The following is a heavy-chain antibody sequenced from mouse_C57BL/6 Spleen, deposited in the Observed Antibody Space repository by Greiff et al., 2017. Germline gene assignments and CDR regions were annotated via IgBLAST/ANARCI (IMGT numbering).Heavy chain of an antibody. CDR1: GYTFTSYW. V-gene: IGHV1-59*01. J-gene: IGHJ2*01. CDR3: ARHYYGSSNFDY. CDR2: IDPSDSYT. Sequence: QVQLQQPGAELVRPGTSVKLSCKASGYTFTSYWMHWVKQRPGQGLEWIGVIDPSDSYTNYNQKFKGKATLTVDTSSSTAYMQLSSLTSEDSAVYYCARHYYGSSNFDYWGQGTTLTVSS. D-gene: IGHD1-1*01.